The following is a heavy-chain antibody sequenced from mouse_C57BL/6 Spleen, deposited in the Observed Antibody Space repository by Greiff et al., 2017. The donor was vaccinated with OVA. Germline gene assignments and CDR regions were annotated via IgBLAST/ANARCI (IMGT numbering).Heavy chain of an antibody. Sequence: EVHLVESGGGLVKPGGSLKLSCAASGFTFSSYTMSWVRQTPEKRLEWVATISGGGGNTYYPDSVKGRFTISRDNAKTTLYLQMSSLRSEDTALYYCARRYYYGSSYAMDYWGQGTSVTVSS. V-gene: IGHV5-9*01. CDR1: GFTFSSYT. J-gene: IGHJ4*01. D-gene: IGHD1-1*01. CDR2: ISGGGGNT. CDR3: ARRYYYGSSYAMDY.